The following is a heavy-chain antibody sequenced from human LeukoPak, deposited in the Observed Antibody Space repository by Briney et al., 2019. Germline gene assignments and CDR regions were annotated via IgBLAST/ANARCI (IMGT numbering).Heavy chain of an antibody. D-gene: IGHD1-26*01. CDR1: VFTFSGSA. CDR3: TSEVGATIYYMDV. CDR2: IRSKANSYAT. J-gene: IGHJ6*03. V-gene: IGHV3-73*01. Sequence: GGSLRLSCAASVFTFSGSAMHWVRQASGKGLEWVGRIRSKANSYATAYAASVKGRFTISRDDSKNTAYLQMNSLKTEDTAVYYCTSEVGATIYYMDVWGKGTTVTVSS.